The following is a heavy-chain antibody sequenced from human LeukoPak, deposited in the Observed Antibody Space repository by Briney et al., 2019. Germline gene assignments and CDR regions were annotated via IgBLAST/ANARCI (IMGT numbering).Heavy chain of an antibody. J-gene: IGHJ4*02. CDR2: IYTSGST. D-gene: IGHD6-6*01. CDR1: GGSISSYY. Sequence: PSETLSLTCTVSGGSISSYYWSWIRQPAGKGLEWIGRIYTSGSTNYNPSLKSRVTMSVDTSKNQTSLKVNSVTAADTAVYYCARESYSSSYLFDFWGKGPLVTVS. V-gene: IGHV4-4*07. CDR3: ARESYSSSYLFDF.